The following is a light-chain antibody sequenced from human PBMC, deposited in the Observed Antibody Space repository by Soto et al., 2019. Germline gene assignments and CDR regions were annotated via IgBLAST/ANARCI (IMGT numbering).Light chain of an antibody. J-gene: IGLJ3*02. CDR3: QSYDTSLGAWV. CDR2: ADN. Sequence: QSVLTQPPSVSGAPGQRVTISCTGSTSNIGATSDVHWYQQLPRRAPKLLIYADNYRPSGFPDRFSGSKSGTSASLAISGLQAEDEADYHCQSYDTSLGAWVFGGGTKLTV. V-gene: IGLV1-40*01. CDR1: TSNIGATSD.